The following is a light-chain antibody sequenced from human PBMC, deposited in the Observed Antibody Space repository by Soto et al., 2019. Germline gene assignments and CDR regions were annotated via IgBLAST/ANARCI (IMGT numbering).Light chain of an antibody. J-gene: IGKJ5*01. Sequence: EIVLTQSPGTLSLSPGERATLSCRAGQTVSSTFLAWYQQKPGQAPRLLIYGTSTRAGGVPARFSGSGSGTEFTLTISSLQSEDFAVYYCQQYNNWPPITFGQGTRLEIK. CDR1: QTVSST. CDR2: GTS. CDR3: QQYNNWPPIT. V-gene: IGKV3-15*01.